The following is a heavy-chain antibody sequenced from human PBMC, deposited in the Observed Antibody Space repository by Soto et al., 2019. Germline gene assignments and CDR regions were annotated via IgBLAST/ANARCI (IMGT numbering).Heavy chain of an antibody. CDR2: INPNSGGT. V-gene: IGHV1-2*04. D-gene: IGHD6-19*01. CDR1: GYTFTGYY. Sequence: ASVKVSCKASGYTFTGYYMHWVRQAPGQGLEWMGWINPNSGGTNYAQKFQGWVTMTRDTSISTAYMELSRLRSDDTAMYYCARGGSTGWFYFDFWGQGTQVTVSS. CDR3: ARGGSTGWFYFDF. J-gene: IGHJ4*02.